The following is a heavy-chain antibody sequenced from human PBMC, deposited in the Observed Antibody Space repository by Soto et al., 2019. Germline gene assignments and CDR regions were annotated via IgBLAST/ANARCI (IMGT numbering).Heavy chain of an antibody. Sequence: EVQLVESGGGLVKPGGSLRLSCAASGFTFSSYSMNWVRQAPGKGLEWGSSISSSSSYIYYADSVKGRFTISRDNAKNSLNLQMNSLRAEDTAVYYCARDMFDIVVVPSAPAAFDIWGQGTMVTVSS. D-gene: IGHD2-2*01. V-gene: IGHV3-21*01. CDR3: ARDMFDIVVVPSAPAAFDI. CDR2: ISSSSSYI. J-gene: IGHJ3*02. CDR1: GFTFSSYS.